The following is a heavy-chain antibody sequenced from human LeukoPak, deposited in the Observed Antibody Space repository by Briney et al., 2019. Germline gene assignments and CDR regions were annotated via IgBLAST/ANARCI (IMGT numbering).Heavy chain of an antibody. CDR3: AKGRGTAGAPNTWYFDL. J-gene: IGHJ2*01. D-gene: IGHD6-13*01. V-gene: IGHV3-30*02. Sequence: GVSLRLSCAGSGLSFSASGMHWVRQAPGKGLEWAALIKADGSDQYYADSVKGRFTISRDNSKDTLFLQMNSLRVEDTAVYYCAKGRGTAGAPNTWYFDLWGRGTLITVSS. CDR1: GLSFSASG. CDR2: IKADGSDQ.